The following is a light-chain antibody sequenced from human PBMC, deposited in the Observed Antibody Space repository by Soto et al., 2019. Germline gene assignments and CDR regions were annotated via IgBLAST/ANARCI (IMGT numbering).Light chain of an antibody. J-gene: IGKJ1*01. Sequence: DIQMTQSPSTLSASVGDRVTITCRASQSISSWLAWYQQKPGKAPKLLIYDASSLESGVPSRFSGRGSGTEFTLTISSLKPDDFATYYCQQYNSYQWTFGQGTKVEVK. CDR1: QSISSW. CDR3: QQYNSYQWT. V-gene: IGKV1-5*01. CDR2: DAS.